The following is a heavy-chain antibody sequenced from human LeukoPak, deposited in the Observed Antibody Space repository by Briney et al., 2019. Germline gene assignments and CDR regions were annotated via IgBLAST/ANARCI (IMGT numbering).Heavy chain of an antibody. CDR2: INPNSGDT. J-gene: IGHJ4*02. Sequence: GASVKVSCKASGYTFTGHYMHWVRQAPGQGLEWMGWINPNSGDTNYAQKFQGRVTLTRDTSNSTAYMEVNRLKSDDTAVYYCARVEESIRFDYWGQGTLVTVSS. CDR3: ARVEESIRFDY. D-gene: IGHD2-21*01. CDR1: GYTFTGHY. V-gene: IGHV1-2*02.